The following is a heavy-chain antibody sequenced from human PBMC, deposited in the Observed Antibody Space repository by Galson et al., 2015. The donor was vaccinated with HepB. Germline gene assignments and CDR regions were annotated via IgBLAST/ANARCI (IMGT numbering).Heavy chain of an antibody. CDR2: INPSGGST. J-gene: IGHJ6*02. Sequence: SVKVSCKASGYTFTNYYMHWVRQAPGQGLEWMGIINPSGGSTSYAQTFQGRFTMTRDTSTSTVYMELSSLRSEDTAIYYCARDVVGDPLGYYGMDVWGQGTTVTVSS. CDR3: ARDVVGDPLGYYGMDV. V-gene: IGHV1-46*01. D-gene: IGHD1-26*01. CDR1: GYTFTNYY.